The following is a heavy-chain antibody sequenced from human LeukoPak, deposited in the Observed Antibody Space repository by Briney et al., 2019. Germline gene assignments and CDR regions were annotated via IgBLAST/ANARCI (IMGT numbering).Heavy chain of an antibody. D-gene: IGHD6-19*01. Sequence: GGSLRLSCSASGFTFSTYAMQWVRQAPGKGLEYVSAISSNGDSTYYADSVKGRFTISRDNSKGTLYLQMSSLRPEDTAVYYCVKVRWYGGWFQGGFDYWGQGTLVIVSS. CDR3: VKVRWYGGWFQGGFDY. J-gene: IGHJ4*02. CDR1: GFTFSTYA. CDR2: ISSNGDST. V-gene: IGHV3-64D*09.